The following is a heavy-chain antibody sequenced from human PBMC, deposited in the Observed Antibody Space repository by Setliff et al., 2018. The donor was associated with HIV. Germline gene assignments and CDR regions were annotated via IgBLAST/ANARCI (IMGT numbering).Heavy chain of an antibody. CDR3: ARGHSYYYDRSGPYYFDY. D-gene: IGHD3-22*01. V-gene: IGHV4-4*08. CDR2: IYSSGST. Sequence: PSETLSLTCTVSGGSISSYYWSWIRQPPGRGLERIGYIYSSGSTSYNPSLKSRVTISVDTSKNQFSLKLSSVTVADTAVYYCARGHSYYYDRSGPYYFDYWGQGTLVTVSS. J-gene: IGHJ4*02. CDR1: GGSISSYY.